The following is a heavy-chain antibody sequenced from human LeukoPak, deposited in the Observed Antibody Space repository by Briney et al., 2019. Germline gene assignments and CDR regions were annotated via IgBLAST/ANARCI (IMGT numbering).Heavy chain of an antibody. V-gene: IGHV3-23*01. Sequence: GGSLRLSCAASGFTFSSYAMSWVRQAPWKGLEWVSAISGSGGTGTYYADSVKGRFTISRDNSKNTLYLQMNSLRAEDTAVYYCARDGGRTSSDAVEIWGQGTMVTVSS. J-gene: IGHJ3*02. CDR2: ISGSGGTGT. D-gene: IGHD2-2*01. CDR1: GFTFSSYA. CDR3: ARDGGRTSSDAVEI.